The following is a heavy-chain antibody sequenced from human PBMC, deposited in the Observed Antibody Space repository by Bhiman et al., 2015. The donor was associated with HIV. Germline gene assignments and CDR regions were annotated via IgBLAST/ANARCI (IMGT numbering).Heavy chain of an antibody. CDR3: AKGLSAFPLRGPYYFDY. V-gene: IGHV3-30*18. Sequence: QVQLVESGGGVVQPGRSLRLSCAASGFTFSSYGMHWVRQAPGKGLEWVAVISDDGSNKYYADSVKGRFTVSRDNPKSTLYLQMNSLRAEDTAVYYCAKGLSAFPLRGPYYFDYWGLGTLVTVSS. CDR2: ISDDGSNK. CDR1: GFTFSSYG. J-gene: IGHJ4*02. D-gene: IGHD2-15*01.